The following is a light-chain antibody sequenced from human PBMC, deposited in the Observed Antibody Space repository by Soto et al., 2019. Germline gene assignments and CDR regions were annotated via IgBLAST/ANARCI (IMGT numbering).Light chain of an antibody. CDR2: GAS. CDR3: QQYNNWPPIT. CDR1: QSVGSY. J-gene: IGKJ5*01. Sequence: EIVLTQSPATLSLSPGERATLSCRASQSVGSYLAWYQQKPGQAPRLLIYGASSRATGIPNRFSGSGSGTDFTLTISRLEPEDFAVYYCQQYNNWPPITFGQGTRLEI. V-gene: IGKV3-11*01.